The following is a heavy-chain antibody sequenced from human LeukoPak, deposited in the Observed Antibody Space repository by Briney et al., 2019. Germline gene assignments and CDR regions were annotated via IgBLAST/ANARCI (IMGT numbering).Heavy chain of an antibody. V-gene: IGHV3-53*01. CDR2: IYSGGIT. D-gene: IGHD3-10*01. CDR3: ARDSGRGFDY. CDR1: GFAVSNNY. J-gene: IGHJ4*02. Sequence: GGSLRLSCAASGFAVSNNYMSWVRQAPGKGLEWVSVIYSGGITYYADSVKGRFTISRDNSKNMLYLQMNSLRAEDTAVYYCARDSGRGFDYWGQGTLVTVSS.